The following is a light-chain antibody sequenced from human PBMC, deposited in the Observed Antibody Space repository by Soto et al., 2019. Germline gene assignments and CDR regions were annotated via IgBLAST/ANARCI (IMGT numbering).Light chain of an antibody. CDR3: QQSYSTLYT. J-gene: IGKJ2*01. CDR1: QSISSY. Sequence: DIQMTQSPSSLSASVGDRVTITCRASQSISSYLNLYQQKPGKAPKLLIYAASSLQSGVPSRFSGSGSGTDFTLTISSLQPEDFATYYCQQSYSTLYTFGQGTKLEI. CDR2: AAS. V-gene: IGKV1-39*01.